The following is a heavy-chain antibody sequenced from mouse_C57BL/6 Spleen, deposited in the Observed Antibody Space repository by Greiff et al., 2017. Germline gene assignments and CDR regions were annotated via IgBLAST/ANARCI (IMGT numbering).Heavy chain of an antibody. CDR1: GFSFTSYA. CDR2: IWTGGGT. J-gene: IGHJ3*01. Sequence: VQVVESGPGLVAPSQSLSITCTVSGFSFTSYAISWVRQPPGKGLEWLGVIWTGGGTNYNSALKSRLSISKDNSKRQVFLKMNILQTDDTARYYCARTGTRGAAWFAYWGQGTLVTVSA. V-gene: IGHV2-9-1*01. D-gene: IGHD4-1*01. CDR3: ARTGTRGAAWFAY.